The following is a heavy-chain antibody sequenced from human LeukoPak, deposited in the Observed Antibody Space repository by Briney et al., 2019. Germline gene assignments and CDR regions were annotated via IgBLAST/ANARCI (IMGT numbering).Heavy chain of an antibody. Sequence: SETLSLTCTVSGGSISSDNYQWSWIRQPPGKGLEWIGYINYSGSTYYSPSLTSRVTISVDTSKNQFFLKLSTVTAADTAVYYCARYGSGSTWFDPWGQGTLVTVSS. CDR3: ARYGSGSTWFDP. J-gene: IGHJ5*02. CDR2: INYSGST. V-gene: IGHV4-30-4*01. D-gene: IGHD3-10*01. CDR1: GGSISSDNYQ.